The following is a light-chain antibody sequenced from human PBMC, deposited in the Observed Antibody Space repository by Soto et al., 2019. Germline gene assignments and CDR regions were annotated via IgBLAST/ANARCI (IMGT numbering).Light chain of an antibody. Sequence: RVMTQSPATLSLSPGERATLSCRASQSVSTNVAWYQQKPGQAPSLLIYGASTRATDIPARFSGSGSGTDFTLTISSLQSEDFAVYYCQQYNNWPPWTFGQGTKVEVK. CDR2: GAS. CDR3: QQYNNWPPWT. J-gene: IGKJ1*01. CDR1: QSVSTN. V-gene: IGKV3-15*01.